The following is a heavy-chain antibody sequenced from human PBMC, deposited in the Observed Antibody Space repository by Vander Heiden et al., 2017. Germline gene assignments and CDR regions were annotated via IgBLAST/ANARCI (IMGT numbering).Heavy chain of an antibody. CDR2: MDPKTGET. V-gene: IGHV1-8*01. CDR3: ARVARFAGSYYNYFDT. Sequence: QGQVVQSGAEVKKPGASVRVSCKASGHTFTTYAINWVRQASGQGLEWRGWMDPKTGETGYAQRFQGRVTMTRNISRSTAYMELSGLRSEDTAVYFCARVARFAGSYYNYFDTWGQGSLVTVSS. J-gene: IGHJ4*02. D-gene: IGHD1-26*01. CDR1: GHTFTTYA.